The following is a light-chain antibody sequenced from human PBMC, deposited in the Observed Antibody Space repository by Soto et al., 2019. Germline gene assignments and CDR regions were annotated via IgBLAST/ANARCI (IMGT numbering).Light chain of an antibody. Sequence: DIQMTQSPSTLSASVGDRVTISCRASQSISGFLAWYQQRPGKAPKLLIYEASILESGVPSRFSGSGSGTEFTLTISSLQPDDYATYYCQQYKTYLFGQGTKVDIK. CDR3: QQYKTYL. CDR1: QSISGF. V-gene: IGKV1-5*01. CDR2: EAS. J-gene: IGKJ1*01.